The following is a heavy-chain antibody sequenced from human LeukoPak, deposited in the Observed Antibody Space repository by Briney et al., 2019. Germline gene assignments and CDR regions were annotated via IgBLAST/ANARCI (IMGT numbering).Heavy chain of an antibody. J-gene: IGHJ4*02. CDR2: ISGSSGII. D-gene: IGHD4-17*01. CDR3: ARLRDTVTSASDY. V-gene: IGHV3-48*01. Sequence: GGSLRLSCAASGFTFNTYTMNWVRQAPGKGLEWVSYISGSSGIIDYADSVRGRFTISRNNAKNSLYLQMNSLRVEDTAVYNCARLRDTVTSASDYWGQGTLVTVSS. CDR1: GFTFNTYT.